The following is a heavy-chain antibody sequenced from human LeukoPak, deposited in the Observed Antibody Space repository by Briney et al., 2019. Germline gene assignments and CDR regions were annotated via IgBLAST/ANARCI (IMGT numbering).Heavy chain of an antibody. J-gene: IGHJ4*02. Sequence: SVKVSCKASGATFSSYAISWVRQAPGQGLEWMGNITPIFGTANYAQKFQGRVTIITDESTSTAYMELSSLRSEDTAVYYCARSFTMVRGLIKDYFDYWGQGTLVTVSS. V-gene: IGHV1-69*05. CDR2: ITPIFGTA. D-gene: IGHD3-10*01. CDR3: ARSFTMVRGLIKDYFDY. CDR1: GATFSSYA.